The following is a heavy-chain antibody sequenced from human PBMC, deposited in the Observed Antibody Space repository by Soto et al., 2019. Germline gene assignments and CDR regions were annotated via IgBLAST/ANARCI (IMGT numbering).Heavy chain of an antibody. CDR1: GGSINSYY. CDR3: VRCSGDSRPTGYFDD. CDR2: IYHSGTT. Sequence: SETLSLTCTVSGGSINSYYWSWIRQPPGKGLEWIGFIYHSGTTNYNPSLKSRLSISVDTSRNQFFLKVSSVTAADTAVYYCVRCSGDSRPTGYFDDWGQGTLVTVSS. J-gene: IGHJ4*02. V-gene: IGHV4-59*01. D-gene: IGHD6-19*01.